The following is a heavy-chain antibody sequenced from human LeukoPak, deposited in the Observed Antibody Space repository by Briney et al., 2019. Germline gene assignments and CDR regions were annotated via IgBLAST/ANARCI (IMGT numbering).Heavy chain of an antibody. CDR1: GFTFSSYG. V-gene: IGHV3-33*01. CDR3: ARVADSSGYSTDF. CDR2: IWYDGGSK. D-gene: IGHD3-22*01. J-gene: IGHJ4*02. Sequence: GTSLRLSCKASGFTFSSYGMHWVRQAPGKGLEWVAVIWYDGGSKYYADSVKGRFTISRDDSKNTLYLQMNSLRAEDTAVYYCARVADSSGYSTDFWGQGTLVTVSS.